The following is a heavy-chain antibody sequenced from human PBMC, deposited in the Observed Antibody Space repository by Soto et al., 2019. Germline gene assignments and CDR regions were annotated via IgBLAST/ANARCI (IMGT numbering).Heavy chain of an antibody. CDR1: GGSFSGYY. D-gene: IGHD1-1*01. J-gene: IGHJ4*02. Sequence: QVQLQQWGAGLLKPSETLSLTCAVYGGSFSGYYWSWIRQPPGKGLEWIGEINHSGSTNYNPSLKSRVTISVVTSKNQFTLKLSSVTAADTAVYYCARAYEPILIPGTHPFDYWGQGTLVTVSS. V-gene: IGHV4-34*01. CDR2: INHSGST. CDR3: ARAYEPILIPGTHPFDY.